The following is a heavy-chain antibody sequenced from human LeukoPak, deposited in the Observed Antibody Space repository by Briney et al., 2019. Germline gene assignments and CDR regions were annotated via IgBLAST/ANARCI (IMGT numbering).Heavy chain of an antibody. Sequence: GGSLRLSCAASGFTFSSYWMSWVRQAPGKGLEWVANIKQDESEKYYVDSLKGRFTISRDNAKNSLYLQMNSLRAEDTAVYYCTTDRGYSSTWGQGTLVTVSS. V-gene: IGHV3-7*01. CDR1: GFTFSSYW. CDR2: IKQDESEK. D-gene: IGHD5-18*01. CDR3: TTDRGYSST. J-gene: IGHJ4*02.